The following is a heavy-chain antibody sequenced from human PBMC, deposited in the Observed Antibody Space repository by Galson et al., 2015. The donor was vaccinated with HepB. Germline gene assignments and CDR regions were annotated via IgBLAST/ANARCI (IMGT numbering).Heavy chain of an antibody. V-gene: IGHV1-18*01. J-gene: IGHJ6*03. CDR1: GYTFTSYG. Sequence: SVKVSCKASGYTFTSYGISWVRQAPGQGLEWMGWISAYNGNTNYAQKLQGRVAMTTDTSTSTAYMELRSLRSDDTAVYYCARGVLRFLEWLFLDVGDYYYYMDVWGKGTTVTVSS. D-gene: IGHD3-3*01. CDR2: ISAYNGNT. CDR3: ARGVLRFLEWLFLDVGDYYYYMDV.